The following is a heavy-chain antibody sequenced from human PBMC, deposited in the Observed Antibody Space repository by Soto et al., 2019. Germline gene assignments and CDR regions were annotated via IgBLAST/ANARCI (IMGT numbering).Heavy chain of an antibody. D-gene: IGHD3-10*01. CDR3: PPRITVFSLNNY. J-gene: IGHJ4*02. CDR2: IKSKADDESA. CDR1: GFAFSNAW. Sequence: EVQLVQSGGGLVEPGGSLRLSCAASGFAFSNAWMNWVRQRPGKGLEWVGGIKSKADDESADYSAPVKGRFTISRDDSRNTLYLQMNSLKTENTGVYYCPPRITVFSLNNYWGQGTLVTVSS. V-gene: IGHV3-15*07.